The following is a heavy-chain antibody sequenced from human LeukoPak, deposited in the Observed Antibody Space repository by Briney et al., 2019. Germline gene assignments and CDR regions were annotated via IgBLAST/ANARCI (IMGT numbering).Heavy chain of an antibody. V-gene: IGHV3-21*01. Sequence: GGSLRLSCAAFGFTFSSYSMNWVRQAPGKGLEWVSSISSSSSYIYYADSVKGRFTISRDNAKNSLYLQMNSLRAEDTAVYYCARCSLGGGSGSYYKVCWFDPWGQGTLVTVSS. J-gene: IGHJ5*02. CDR3: ARCSLGGGSGSYYKVCWFDP. CDR2: ISSSSSYI. CDR1: GFTFSSYS. D-gene: IGHD3-10*01.